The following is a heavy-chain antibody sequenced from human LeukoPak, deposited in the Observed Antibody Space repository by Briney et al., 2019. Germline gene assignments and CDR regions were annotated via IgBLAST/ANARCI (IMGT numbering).Heavy chain of an antibody. CDR2: IYSGGTT. CDR3: ARDPPGWQSDYIMDV. Sequence: GGSLGLSCAASGFSVSSSHMHWVRQAPGKGLECVSVIYSGGTTHYADSVKGRFTISRDDSNNTLYLQMNSLRADDTAVYYCARDPPGWQSDYIMDVWGQGTTVTVSS. V-gene: IGHV3-53*01. CDR1: GFSVSSSH. D-gene: IGHD2-15*01. J-gene: IGHJ6*02.